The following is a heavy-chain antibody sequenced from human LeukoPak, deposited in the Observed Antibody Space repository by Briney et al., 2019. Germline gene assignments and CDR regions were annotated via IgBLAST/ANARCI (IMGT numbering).Heavy chain of an antibody. V-gene: IGHV3-7*01. D-gene: IGHD2-21*01. J-gene: IGHJ4*02. CDR1: GFPFSTFW. CDR2: IKEGGSKK. Sequence: GGSLRLSCAASGFPFSTFWMRWFRQAPGKGLEWVANIKEGGSKKFYVDSVKGRFSISRDNAEDSLYLQMHSLRAEDTAVYYCARDVLPSDGLWCGYNPGYWGLGTLVTVSS. CDR3: ARDVLPSDGLWCGYNPGY.